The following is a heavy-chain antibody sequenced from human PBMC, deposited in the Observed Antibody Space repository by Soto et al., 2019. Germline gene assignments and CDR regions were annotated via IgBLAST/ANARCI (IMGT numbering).Heavy chain of an antibody. CDR1: GFTFSSYS. Sequence: HPGGSLRLSCAASGFTFSSYSMNWVRQAPGKGLEWVSYISSSSSTIYYADSVKGRFTISRDNAKNSLYLQMNSLRDEDTAVYYCARGELYVYGAFYGMDVWGQGTKVTVSS. V-gene: IGHV3-48*02. D-gene: IGHD4-17*01. CDR2: ISSSSSTI. J-gene: IGHJ6*02. CDR3: ARGELYVYGAFYGMDV.